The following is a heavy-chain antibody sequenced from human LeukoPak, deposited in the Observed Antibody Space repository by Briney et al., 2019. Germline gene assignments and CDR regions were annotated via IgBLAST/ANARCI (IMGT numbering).Heavy chain of an antibody. J-gene: IGHJ4*02. CDR3: ASSYGSGSWQTF. CDR1: GVSISSYS. V-gene: IGHV4-4*07. D-gene: IGHD3-10*01. CDR2: IYTSGST. Sequence: NPSETLSLTCTVSGVSISSYSWSWIRQPAGKGLEWIGRIYTSGSTNYNPSVKSRVTMSADTSKNQFSLRLSSVTAADTAVYYCASSYGSGSWQTFWGQGTLVTVSS.